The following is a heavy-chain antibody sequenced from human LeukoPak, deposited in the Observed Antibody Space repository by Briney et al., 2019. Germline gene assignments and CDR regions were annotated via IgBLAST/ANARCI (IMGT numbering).Heavy chain of an antibody. CDR1: EFTFSSYA. D-gene: IGHD3-22*01. Sequence: GGSLRLSCAASEFTFSSYAMSWVRQAPGKGLEWVSAISGSGGSTYYADSVKGRFTISRDNSKNTLYLQMNSLRAEDTAVYYCAKDLYYYDSSGYSGFDYWGQGTLVTVST. CDR2: ISGSGGST. J-gene: IGHJ4*02. V-gene: IGHV3-23*01. CDR3: AKDLYYYDSSGYSGFDY.